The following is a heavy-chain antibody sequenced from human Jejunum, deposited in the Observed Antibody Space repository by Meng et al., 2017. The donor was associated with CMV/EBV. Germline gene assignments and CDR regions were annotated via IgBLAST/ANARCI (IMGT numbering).Heavy chain of an antibody. CDR2: MYTGGTT. CDR1: GGSGISSGYY. CDR3: ARDTYTTGRVFDK. J-gene: IGHJ4*02. Sequence: TVSGGSGISSGYYIGWLRQTPGKGLEWIGSMYTGGTTYYSPSLESRVSISVDTSKNQVSLKLTSVTAADTAVYYCARDTYTTGRVFDKWGQGTLVTVSS. D-gene: IGHD1-14*01. V-gene: IGHV4-39*07.